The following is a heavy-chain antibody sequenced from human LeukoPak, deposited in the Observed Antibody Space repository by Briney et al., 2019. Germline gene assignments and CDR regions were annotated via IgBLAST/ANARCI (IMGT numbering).Heavy chain of an antibody. J-gene: IGHJ4*02. Sequence: PGGSLRLPCAVSGFTLSTYWMSWVRQAPGKGLEWVANIKQDGSEKYYVDSVKGRFTISRDNAKNSLYLQMNSLRAEDTAVYYCAGSSWYYFDYWGQGTLVTVSS. V-gene: IGHV3-7*01. CDR2: IKQDGSEK. CDR1: GFTLSTYW. D-gene: IGHD6-13*01. CDR3: AGSSWYYFDY.